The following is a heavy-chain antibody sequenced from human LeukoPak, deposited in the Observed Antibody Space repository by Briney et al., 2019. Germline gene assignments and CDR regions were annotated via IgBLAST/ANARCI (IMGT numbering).Heavy chain of an antibody. CDR3: ANYLDTAMVFDY. CDR2: IKQDGREK. CDR1: GFTYSRYS. J-gene: IGHJ4*02. Sequence: GGSLRLSCVASGFTYSRYSMNWVRQAPGKGLEWVANIKQDGREKYYLDSVKGRFTISRDNAKNSLYLQMNSLRAEDTAVYYCANYLDTAMVFDYWGQGTLVTVSS. V-gene: IGHV3-7*01. D-gene: IGHD5-18*01.